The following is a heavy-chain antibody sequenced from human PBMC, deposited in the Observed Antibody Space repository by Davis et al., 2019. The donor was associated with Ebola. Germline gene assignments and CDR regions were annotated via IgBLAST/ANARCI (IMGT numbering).Heavy chain of an antibody. CDR2: IGAAGDT. J-gene: IGHJ5*01. D-gene: IGHD6-13*01. CDR1: GFTFRSYD. V-gene: IGHV3-13*01. Sequence: PGGSLRLSCAASGFTFRSYDMHWVRQATGTGLEWVSAIGAAGDTYSPVSVKGRFTISRENAKNSLYLQMNSLRAEDTAVYYCARAGFGSTWFDCWGQGILVTVSS. CDR3: ARAGFGSTWFDC.